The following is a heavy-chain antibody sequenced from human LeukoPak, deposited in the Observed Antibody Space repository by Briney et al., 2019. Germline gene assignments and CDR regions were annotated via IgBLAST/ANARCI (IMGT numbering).Heavy chain of an antibody. J-gene: IGHJ4*02. CDR3: ARGGGIAASGTPH. CDR2: ISSSGSNI. Sequence: GGSLRLSCAASGFTFSSYSMNWVRQAPGKGLEWVSYISSSGSNIHYADSVKGRFTISRDNVKNSLYLQMNSLRAEDTAVYYCARGGGIAASGTPHWGQGTLVTVSS. D-gene: IGHD6-13*01. CDR1: GFTFSSYS. V-gene: IGHV3-48*01.